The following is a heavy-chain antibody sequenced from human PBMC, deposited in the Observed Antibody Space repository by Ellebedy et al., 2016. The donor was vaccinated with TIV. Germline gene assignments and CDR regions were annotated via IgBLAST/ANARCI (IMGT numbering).Heavy chain of an antibody. V-gene: IGHV1-2*02. CDR3: VSGEYGDPSPFEY. D-gene: IGHD4-17*01. CDR2: IIPNSGGT. J-gene: IGHJ4*02. Sequence: AASVKVSCKASGFTLTDYYINWVRQAPGQGLEYMGWIIPNSGGTKYAQKFQGRVIMTRDTSIGTSYMGLNSLASGDTAVYYCVSGEYGDPSPFEYWGQGTLVTVSS. CDR1: GFTLTDYY.